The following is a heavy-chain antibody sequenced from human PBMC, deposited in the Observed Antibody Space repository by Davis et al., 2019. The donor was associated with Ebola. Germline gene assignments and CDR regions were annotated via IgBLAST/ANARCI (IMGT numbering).Heavy chain of an antibody. CDR1: GFTFSSYD. J-gene: IGHJ4*02. D-gene: IGHD1-7*01. CDR2: IGTAGDT. V-gene: IGHV3-13*01. CDR3: ARDHSWNYGSAFDY. Sequence: GGSLRLSCAASGFTFSSYDMHWVRQATGKGLEWVSAIGTAGDTYYPGSVKGRFTISRDNAKNSLYLQMNSLRAEDTAVYYCARDHSWNYGSAFDYWGQGTLVTVSS.